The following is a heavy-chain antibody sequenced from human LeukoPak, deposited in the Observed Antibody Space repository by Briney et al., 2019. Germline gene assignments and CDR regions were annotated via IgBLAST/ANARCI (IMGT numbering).Heavy chain of an antibody. Sequence: GGSLRLSCAASGFTFSSNYMSWVRQAPGKGLEWVAVISYDGSNKYYADSVKGRFTISRDNSKNTLYLQMNSLRAEDTAVYYCAKDVSALSHYYGMDVWGQGTTVTVSS. D-gene: IGHD2/OR15-2a*01. CDR2: ISYDGSNK. J-gene: IGHJ6*02. CDR3: AKDVSALSHYYGMDV. V-gene: IGHV3-30*18. CDR1: GFTFSSNY.